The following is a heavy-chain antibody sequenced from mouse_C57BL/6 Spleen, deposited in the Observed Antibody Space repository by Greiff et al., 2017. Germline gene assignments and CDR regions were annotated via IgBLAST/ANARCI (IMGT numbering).Heavy chain of an antibody. CDR2: IYPGDGDT. J-gene: IGHJ2*01. Sequence: QVQLQRSGPELVKPGASVKISCKASGYAFSSSWMNWVKQRPGKGLEWIGRIYPGDGDTNYNGKFKGKATLTAENSSRTSYMQRSSLTSEASVVYFCARGGYFDYWGQGTTLTVSS. CDR1: GYAFSSSW. CDR3: ARGGYFDY. V-gene: IGHV1-82*01.